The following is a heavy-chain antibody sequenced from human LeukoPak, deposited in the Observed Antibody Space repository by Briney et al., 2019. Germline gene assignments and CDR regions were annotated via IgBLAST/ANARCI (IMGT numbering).Heavy chain of an antibody. Sequence: SQTLPLTCAISGDSVSSNSVTWNWIRQSPSSGLEWLGGTYYRSTWYNDYAVSVRGRITVNPDTSKNQFSLHLNSVTPEDTAVYYCARRLTQYDCFDPWGQGILVTVSS. J-gene: IGHJ5*02. D-gene: IGHD2-2*01. CDR3: ARRLTQYDCFDP. V-gene: IGHV6-1*01. CDR1: GDSVSSNSVT. CDR2: TYYRSTWYN.